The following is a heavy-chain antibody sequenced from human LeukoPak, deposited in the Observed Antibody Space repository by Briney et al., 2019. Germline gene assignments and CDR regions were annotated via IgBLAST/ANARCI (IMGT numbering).Heavy chain of an antibody. CDR2: ISWNSGSM. D-gene: IGHD2-15*01. J-gene: IGHJ5*02. CDR1: GFTFDDYV. V-gene: IGHV3-9*01. Sequence: PGGSLRLSCAASGFTFDDYVMHWVRQAPGKGPEWVSGISWNSGSMDYADSVKGRFTISRDNAKNSLYLQMNSLRPEDTAFYYCARDVAATRFNWFDTWGQGTLVTVSS. CDR3: ARDVAATRFNWFDT.